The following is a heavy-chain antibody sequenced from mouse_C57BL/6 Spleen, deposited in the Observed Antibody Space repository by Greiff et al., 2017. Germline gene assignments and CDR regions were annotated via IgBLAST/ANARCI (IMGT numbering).Heavy chain of an antibody. V-gene: IGHV1-59*01. CDR1: GYTFTSYW. D-gene: IGHD1-1*01. CDR2: IDPSDSYT. J-gene: IGHJ3*01. Sequence: QVQLKQPGAELVRPGTSVKLSCTASGYTFTSYWMHWVQQRPGQGLEWIGVIDPSDSYTNYNHKFKGKATLTVDTSSSTAYMQLSSLTSEDSAVYYCAREDYYGSSPWFAYWGQGTLVTVSA. CDR3: AREDYYGSSPWFAY.